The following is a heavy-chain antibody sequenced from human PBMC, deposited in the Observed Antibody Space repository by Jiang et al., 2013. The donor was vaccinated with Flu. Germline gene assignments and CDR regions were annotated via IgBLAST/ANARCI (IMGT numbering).Heavy chain of an antibody. Sequence: GTANYAQKFQGRVTITADESTSTAYMELSSLRSEDTAVYYCATKDIVVVVADYWYFDLWGRGTLVTVSS. D-gene: IGHD2-15*01. V-gene: IGHV1-69*01. CDR2: GTA. J-gene: IGHJ2*01. CDR3: ATKDIVVVVADYWYFDL.